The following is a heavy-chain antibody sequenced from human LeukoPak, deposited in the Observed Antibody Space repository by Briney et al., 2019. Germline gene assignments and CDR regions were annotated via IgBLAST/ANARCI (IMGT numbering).Heavy chain of an antibody. CDR3: ARRKGPKYDFWSGPPPDYYYYMDV. CDR2: IYYSGST. V-gene: IGHV4-30-4*07. Sequence: SETLSLTCTVSDYSVSSGDYYWGWIRQPPGKGLEWIGYIYYSGSTYYNPSLKSRVTISVDTSKNQFSLKLSSVTAADTAVYYCARRKGPKYDFWSGPPPDYYYYMDVWGKGTTVTVSS. J-gene: IGHJ6*03. D-gene: IGHD3-3*01. CDR1: DYSVSSGDYY.